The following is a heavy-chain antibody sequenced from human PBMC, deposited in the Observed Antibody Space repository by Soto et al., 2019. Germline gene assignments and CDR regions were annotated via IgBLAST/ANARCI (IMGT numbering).Heavy chain of an antibody. Sequence: PGGSLRLSSAASGFTFSIYSMSWVRQAPGKGLEWVSAITGSGGSTYYADSVKGRFTISRDNSKNTLYLQMNSLRAEDTAVYYCAKEGDLIGYNYGSCFDYWGQGTLVTVSS. CDR3: AKEGDLIGYNYGSCFDY. CDR1: GFTFSIYS. J-gene: IGHJ4*02. CDR2: ITGSGGST. D-gene: IGHD5-18*01. V-gene: IGHV3-23*01.